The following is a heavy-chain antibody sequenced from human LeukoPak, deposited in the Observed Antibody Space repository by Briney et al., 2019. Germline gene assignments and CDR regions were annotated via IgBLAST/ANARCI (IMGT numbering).Heavy chain of an antibody. V-gene: IGHV3-9*01. D-gene: IGHD6-6*01. CDR2: VSWNSGSI. J-gene: IGHJ4*02. CDR3: AKSRDYSSSRGPFDY. Sequence: SLRLSCAASGFTFDDYAMHWVRQASGKGLEWVSGVSWNSGSIGYADSVKGRFTISRDNVKNSLYLQMNSLRAEDTALYYCAKSRDYSSSRGPFDYWGQGTLVTVSS. CDR1: GFTFDDYA.